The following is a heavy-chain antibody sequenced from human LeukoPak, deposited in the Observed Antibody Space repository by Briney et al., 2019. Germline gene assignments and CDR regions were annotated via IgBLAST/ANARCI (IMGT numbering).Heavy chain of an antibody. Sequence: PGRSLRLSCAASGFTFSTYAMRWVRQAPGKGLEWVAVISYDGSSKYYADSVKGRFTISRDNSKNTLYLQMNSLRAEDTAIYYCARDVHECGVVGYWGRGTLVTVSS. J-gene: IGHJ4*02. CDR1: GFTFSTYA. CDR2: ISYDGSSK. D-gene: IGHD2-21*01. V-gene: IGHV3-30*04. CDR3: ARDVHECGVVGY.